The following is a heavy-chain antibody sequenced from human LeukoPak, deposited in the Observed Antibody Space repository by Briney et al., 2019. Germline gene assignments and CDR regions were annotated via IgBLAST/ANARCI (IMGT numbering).Heavy chain of an antibody. J-gene: IGHJ5*02. D-gene: IGHD3-10*01. Sequence: PGRSLRLSCAASGFTFSNFAMHWVRQAPGKGLEYVSAIKSNGGSTYYASSVKDRFTISRDNSKNTLFLQMGSLRPEDVAVYYCARGRGGHYDLWGQGTLVTVSS. V-gene: IGHV3-64*01. CDR2: IKSNGGST. CDR1: GFTFSNFA. CDR3: ARGRGGHYDL.